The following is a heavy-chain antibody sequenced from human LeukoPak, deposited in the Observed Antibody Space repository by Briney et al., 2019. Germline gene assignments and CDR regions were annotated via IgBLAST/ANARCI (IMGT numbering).Heavy chain of an antibody. CDR1: GFTFSSYS. Sequence: GGSLRLSCAASGFTFSSYSMNWVRQAPGKGLEWVAFIRYDGSNKYYADSVKGRFTISRDNAKNSLYLQMNSLRAEDTAVYYCARVWEYSGYDSNFDYWGQGTLVTVSS. V-gene: IGHV3-30*02. J-gene: IGHJ4*02. D-gene: IGHD5-12*01. CDR3: ARVWEYSGYDSNFDY. CDR2: IRYDGSNK.